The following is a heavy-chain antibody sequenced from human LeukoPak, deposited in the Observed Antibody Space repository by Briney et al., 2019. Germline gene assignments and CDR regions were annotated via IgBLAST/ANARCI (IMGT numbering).Heavy chain of an antibody. D-gene: IGHD3-10*01. Sequence: GGSLRLSCAASGFTFSTYGMHWVRQAPGKGLEWVAFIRYDGSNKYYADSVKGRFTISRDNSKNTLYLQMNSLRGEDTAVYYCAKDQRVNYYGSEAIDYWGQGTLVTVSS. CDR2: IRYDGSNK. V-gene: IGHV3-30*02. J-gene: IGHJ4*02. CDR1: GFTFSTYG. CDR3: AKDQRVNYYGSEAIDY.